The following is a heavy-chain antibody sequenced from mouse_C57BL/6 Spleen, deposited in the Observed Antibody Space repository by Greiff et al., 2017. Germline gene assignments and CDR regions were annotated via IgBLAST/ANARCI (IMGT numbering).Heavy chain of an antibody. Sequence: VQLQQSGPELVKPGASVKISCKASGYAFSSSWMNWVKQRPGKGLEWIGRIYPGDGDTNYNGKFKGKATLTADKSSSTAYMQLSSLTSEDSAVYFCASYYYGYAMDYWGQGTSVTVSS. J-gene: IGHJ4*01. CDR2: IYPGDGDT. CDR1: GYAFSSSW. V-gene: IGHV1-82*01. D-gene: IGHD1-1*01. CDR3: ASYYYGYAMDY.